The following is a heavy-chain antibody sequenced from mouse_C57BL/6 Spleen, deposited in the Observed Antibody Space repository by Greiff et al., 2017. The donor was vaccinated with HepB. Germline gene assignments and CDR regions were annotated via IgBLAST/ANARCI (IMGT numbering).Heavy chain of an antibody. CDR3: ARGGLAH. J-gene: IGHJ3*01. V-gene: IGHV5-4*01. CDR2: ISDGGSYT. CDR1: GFTFSSYA. Sequence: EVHLVESGGGLVKPGGSLKLSCAASGFTFSSYAMSWVRQTPEKRLEWVATISDGGSYTYYPDNVKGRFTISRDNAKNNLYLQMSHLKSEDTAMYYCARGGLAHWGQGTLVTVSA.